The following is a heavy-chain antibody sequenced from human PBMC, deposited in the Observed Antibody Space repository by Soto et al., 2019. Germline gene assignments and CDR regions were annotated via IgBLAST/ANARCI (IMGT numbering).Heavy chain of an antibody. V-gene: IGHV3-23*01. D-gene: IGHD1-26*01. J-gene: IGHJ4*02. CDR3: AKDLRPDGRYDLDY. Sequence: EVQLLESGGGLAQPGGSLRLSCAASGFIFRTYAMNWVRQAPGKGLEWVSVMVGDGSSSDYADSVRGRFTISRDNGKNTLYLQMNNFRHEDTAVDYCAKDLRPDGRYDLDYWCQGPLVTVSS. CDR1: GFIFRTYA. CDR2: MVGDGSSS.